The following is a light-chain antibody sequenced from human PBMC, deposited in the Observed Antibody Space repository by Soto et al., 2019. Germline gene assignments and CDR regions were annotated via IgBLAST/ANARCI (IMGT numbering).Light chain of an antibody. Sequence: QSVLTQPASVSGSPGQSITISCTGTSSDVGNYNLVSWYQQHPGKAPKLMIYEGSKRPSGVSNRFSGSKSGNTASLTISGLQAEDEADYYCCSFAGSSTYVVFGGGT. J-gene: IGLJ2*01. CDR2: EGS. CDR1: SSDVGNYNL. V-gene: IGLV2-23*01. CDR3: CSFAGSSTYVV.